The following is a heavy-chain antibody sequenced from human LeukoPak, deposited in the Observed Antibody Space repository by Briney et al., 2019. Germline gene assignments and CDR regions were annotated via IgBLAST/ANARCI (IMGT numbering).Heavy chain of an antibody. CDR3: ARGSKDQGFDY. D-gene: IGHD2-2*01. CDR1: GFTFSSYS. CDR2: ISSSSSYI. Sequence: GGSMRPSRAASGFTFSSYSMNWVSQAPGKVLEWVSSISSSSSYIYYADSVKGRFTISRDNAKNSLYLQMNSLRAEDTAVYYCARGSKDQGFDYWGQGTLVTVSS. V-gene: IGHV3-21*01. J-gene: IGHJ4*02.